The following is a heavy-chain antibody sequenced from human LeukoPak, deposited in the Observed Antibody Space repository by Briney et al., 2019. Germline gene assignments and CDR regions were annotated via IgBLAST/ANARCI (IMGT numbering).Heavy chain of an antibody. D-gene: IGHD3-22*01. CDR2: FSGTSSN. CDR3: AKDHYDSSGYYPRY. CDR1: GFTFSSYA. V-gene: IGHV3-23*01. J-gene: IGHJ4*02. Sequence: GGSLRLSCAASGFTFSSYAMSWVRQAPGKGLEWVSTFSGTSSNSYADAVKGRFTISRDNSKNTLYLQMNSLRAEDTAVYYCAKDHYDSSGYYPRYWGQGTLVTVSS.